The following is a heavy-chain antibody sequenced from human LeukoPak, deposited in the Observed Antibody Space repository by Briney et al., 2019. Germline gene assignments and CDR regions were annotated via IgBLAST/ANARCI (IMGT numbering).Heavy chain of an antibody. CDR1: GFTFSSYW. J-gene: IGHJ3*02. CDR3: ASARGSYYYAFDI. D-gene: IGHD1-26*01. CDR2: IKQDGSEK. V-gene: IGHV3-7*03. Sequence: GGSLRLSCAASGFTFSSYWMSWVRQAPGKGLEWVANIKQDGSEKYYVDSVKGRFTISRDNAKNSLYLQMNGLRAEDMALYYCASARGSYYYAFDIWGQGTMVTVSS.